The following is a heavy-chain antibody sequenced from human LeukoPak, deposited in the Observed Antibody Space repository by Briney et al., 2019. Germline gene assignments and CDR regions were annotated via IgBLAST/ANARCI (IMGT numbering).Heavy chain of an antibody. V-gene: IGHV3-21*01. CDR3: ARDGTFMDGPYDTLTGYSPLYYYYGMDV. Sequence: GGSLRLSCAASGLTFSSYSMNWVRQAPGKGLEWVSSISSSSSYIYYADSVKGRFTISRDNAKNSLYLQMNSLRAEDTAVYYCARDGTFMDGPYDTLTGYSPLYYYYGMDVWGQGTTVTVSS. J-gene: IGHJ6*02. D-gene: IGHD3-9*01. CDR2: ISSSSSYI. CDR1: GLTFSSYS.